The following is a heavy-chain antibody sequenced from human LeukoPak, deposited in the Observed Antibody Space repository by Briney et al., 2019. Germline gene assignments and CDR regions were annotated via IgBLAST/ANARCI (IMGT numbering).Heavy chain of an antibody. CDR2: IYPGDSDT. CDR3: ARLGSSSWYYFDY. Sequence: GESLKISCKGSGYSFTTYWIGWVRQMPGKGLEWMGIIYPGDSDTRYSPSFQGQVTISADKSISTAYLQWSTLRASDTAMYYCARLGSSSWYYFDYWGQGTLVTVSS. D-gene: IGHD6-13*01. CDR1: GYSFTTYW. V-gene: IGHV5-51*01. J-gene: IGHJ4*02.